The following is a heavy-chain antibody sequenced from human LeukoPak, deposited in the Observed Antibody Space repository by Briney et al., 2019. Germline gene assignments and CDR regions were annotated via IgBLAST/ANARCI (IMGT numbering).Heavy chain of an antibody. D-gene: IGHD4/OR15-4a*01. CDR3: TTFDYAAFLI. Sequence: GGSLRLSCAVSGFTSSNAWMSWVRQAPGKGLEWVGRIKSKTDGGTRDYAAPVKGRFTISRDDSKNTLYLQMNSLKTEDTAVHYCTTFDYAAFLIWGQGTMVTVSS. CDR2: IKSKTDGGTR. J-gene: IGHJ3*02. V-gene: IGHV3-15*01. CDR1: GFTSSNAW.